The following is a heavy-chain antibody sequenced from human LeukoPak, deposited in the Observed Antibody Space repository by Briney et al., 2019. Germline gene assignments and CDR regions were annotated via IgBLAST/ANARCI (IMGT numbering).Heavy chain of an antibody. J-gene: IGHJ4*02. V-gene: IGHV3-23*01. CDR1: GFTFSNYA. CDR3: ATMFWAQAASGSDY. D-gene: IGHD3-10*02. CDR2: IIGSGGST. Sequence: PGGSLRLSCAASGFTFSNYAMTWVRQAPGKGLEWASTIIGSGGSTYDADSVKGRFTISRDNSKNTLYLQMNRLRAEDTAVYYCATMFWAQAASGSDYWGQGTLVTVSS.